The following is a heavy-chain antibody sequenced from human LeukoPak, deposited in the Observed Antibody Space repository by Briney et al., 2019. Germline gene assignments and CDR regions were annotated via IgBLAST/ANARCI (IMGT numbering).Heavy chain of an antibody. CDR2: IKQDGSET. Sequence: GGSLRLSCAASGFTFSSYWMTWVRQAPEKGLEWVANIKQDGSETYYVDSVKGRFTVSRDTYKNTLFLQMKSLGADDTAVYYCAGATKWLAHDFWGQGTLVTVSS. CDR3: AGATKWLAHDF. CDR1: GFTFSSYW. D-gene: IGHD6-19*01. J-gene: IGHJ4*02. V-gene: IGHV3-7*05.